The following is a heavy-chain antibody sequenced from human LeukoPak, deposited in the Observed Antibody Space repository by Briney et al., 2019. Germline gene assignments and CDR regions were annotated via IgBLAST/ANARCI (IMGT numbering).Heavy chain of an antibody. CDR2: FSFNGEST. CDR1: GFTFSSYA. CDR3: AREWSGFGELPDY. V-gene: IGHV3-23*01. J-gene: IGHJ4*02. Sequence: GGSLRLSCAASGFTFSSYAMTWVRQAPGKGLEWVSSFSFNGESTYYADSAKGRFTISRDNSKNTLYLQMNSLRAEDTAVYYCAREWSGFGELPDYWGQGTLVTVSS. D-gene: IGHD3-10*01.